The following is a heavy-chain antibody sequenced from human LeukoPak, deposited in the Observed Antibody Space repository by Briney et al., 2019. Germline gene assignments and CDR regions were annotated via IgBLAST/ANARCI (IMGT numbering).Heavy chain of an antibody. D-gene: IGHD3-22*01. V-gene: IGHV3-48*01. CDR2: ISSSSSTI. Sequence: GGSLRLSCAASGFTFSSYSMNWVRQAPGKGLERVSYISSSSSTIYYADSVKGRFTISRDNAKNSLYLQMNSLRAEDTAVYYCAKDWYDSSGYYAYYDYWGQGTLVTVSS. CDR3: AKDWYDSSGYYAYYDY. J-gene: IGHJ4*02. CDR1: GFTFSSYS.